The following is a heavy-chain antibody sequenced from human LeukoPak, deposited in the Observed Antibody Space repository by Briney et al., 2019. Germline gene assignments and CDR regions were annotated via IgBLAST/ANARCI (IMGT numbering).Heavy chain of an antibody. V-gene: IGHV1-2*02. CDR2: INPNSGGT. D-gene: IGHD3-3*01. CDR3: ARDDTYYDFWSGSPLDY. Sequence: ASVKVSCKASGYTFTGYYMHWVRQAPGQGLEWMGWINPNSGGTNYAQKFQGRVTMTRDTSISTAYMELSRLRPDDTAVYYCARDDTYYDFWSGSPLDYWGQGTLVTVSS. CDR1: GYTFTGYY. J-gene: IGHJ4*02.